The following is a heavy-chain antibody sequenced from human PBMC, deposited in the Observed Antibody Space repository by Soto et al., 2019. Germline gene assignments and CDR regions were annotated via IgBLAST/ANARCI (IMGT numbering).Heavy chain of an antibody. Sequence: GASVKVSCKASGYTFTSYGISWVRQAPGQGLEWMGWISAYNGNTNYAQKLQGRVTMTTDTSTSTAYMELRSLRSDDTAVYYCARVPIYYDSSGYYYYWGQGTLVTVSS. D-gene: IGHD3-22*01. CDR3: ARVPIYYDSSGYYYY. CDR2: ISAYNGNT. CDR1: GYTFTSYG. J-gene: IGHJ4*02. V-gene: IGHV1-18*01.